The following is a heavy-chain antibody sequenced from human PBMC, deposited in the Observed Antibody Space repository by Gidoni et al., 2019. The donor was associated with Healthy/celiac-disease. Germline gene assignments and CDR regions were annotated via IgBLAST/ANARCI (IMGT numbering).Heavy chain of an antibody. CDR2: ISSSSSYI. CDR3: ASQSDYYGSGIDY. Sequence: EVQLLESGGGLVKPGGSLRLSCAASGFTFSSYSMNWVRQAPGKGLEWVSSISSSSSYIYYADSVKGRFTISRDNAKNSLYLQMNSLRAEDTAVYYCASQSDYYGSGIDYWGQGTLVTVSS. J-gene: IGHJ4*02. CDR1: GFTFSSYS. V-gene: IGHV3-21*01. D-gene: IGHD3-10*01.